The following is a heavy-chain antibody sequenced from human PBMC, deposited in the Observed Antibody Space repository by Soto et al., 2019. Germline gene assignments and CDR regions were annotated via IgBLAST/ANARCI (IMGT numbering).Heavy chain of an antibody. CDR2: MYPSGTS. V-gene: IGHV4-30-2*01. D-gene: IGHD3-22*01. CDR3: ARQLYYDSSGYYHYYFDY. J-gene: IGHJ4*02. Sequence: LSLTCAVSGGSISSGVSSWSWIRQPPGKGLEWVAYMYPSGTSYHNPSLKSRVTMSVDRSKNQFSLKLTSVTAADTAVYYCARQLYYDSSGYYHYYFDYWGQGTLVTVSS. CDR1: GGSISSGVSS.